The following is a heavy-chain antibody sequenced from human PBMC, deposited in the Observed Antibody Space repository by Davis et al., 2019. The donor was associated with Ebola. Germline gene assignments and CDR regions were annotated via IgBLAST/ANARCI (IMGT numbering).Heavy chain of an antibody. CDR1: GYTFTSYA. D-gene: IGHD6-19*01. CDR3: ARVSVSGWFNWFDP. J-gene: IGHJ5*02. Sequence: ASVKVSCKASGYTFTSYAMHWVRQAPGQRLEWMGWINAGNGNTKYSQKFQGRVTITRDTSASTAYMELSSLRSEDTAVYYCARVSVSGWFNWFDPWGQGTLVTVSS. CDR2: INAGNGNT. V-gene: IGHV1-3*01.